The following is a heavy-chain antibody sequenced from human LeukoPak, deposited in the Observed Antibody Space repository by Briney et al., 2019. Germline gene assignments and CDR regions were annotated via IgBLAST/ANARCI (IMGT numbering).Heavy chain of an antibody. CDR2: ISYDGSNK. Sequence: SGRSLRLSCAASGFTFSSYAMHWVRQAPGKGLEWVAVISYDGSNKYYADSVKGRFTISRDNSKNTLYLQMNSLRAEDTAVYYCARLNYWAFDSWGQGTLVTVSS. CDR3: ARLNYWAFDS. V-gene: IGHV3-30*04. J-gene: IGHJ4*02. CDR1: GFTFSSYA. D-gene: IGHD2-15*01.